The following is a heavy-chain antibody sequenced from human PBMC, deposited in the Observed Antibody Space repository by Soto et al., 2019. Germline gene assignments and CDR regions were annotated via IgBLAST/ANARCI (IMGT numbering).Heavy chain of an antibody. J-gene: IGHJ4*02. Sequence: GGSLRLSCAASGFSFSISPMHWVRQAPGKGPEWVALISYDGTNKFYADSVKGRFTISRDNSKSTLYLQVDSLRPEDTAVYYCARGRIQLWLTHFDYWGQGTLVTVSS. V-gene: IGHV3-30-3*01. CDR3: ARGRIQLWLTHFDY. CDR2: ISYDGTNK. D-gene: IGHD5-18*01. CDR1: GFSFSISP.